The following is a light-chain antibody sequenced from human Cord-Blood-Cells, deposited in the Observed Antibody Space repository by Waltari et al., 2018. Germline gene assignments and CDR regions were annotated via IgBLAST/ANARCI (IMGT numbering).Light chain of an antibody. CDR1: QSISSY. Sequence: DIQMTQSPSSLSASVGDRVTITCRASQSISSYLNWYQQKPGKAPKLLIYAASSLPSGVPSRFSCSGAGTDFTLTISSLQPEDFATYYWQQSYSTLTFGGGTKVEIK. J-gene: IGKJ4*01. CDR2: AAS. CDR3: QQSYSTLT. V-gene: IGKV1-39*01.